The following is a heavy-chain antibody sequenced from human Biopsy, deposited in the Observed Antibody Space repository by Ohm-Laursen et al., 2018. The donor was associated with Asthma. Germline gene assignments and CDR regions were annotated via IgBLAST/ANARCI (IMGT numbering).Heavy chain of an antibody. Sequence: SLRLSCAASGFAVSRDYMFWARQAPGKGLEWISYINGKSNSIEYADSVKGRFTISRDNAKNSLYLQMNSLRAEDTAVYYCARDSYSSGLYDDFESWGQGTLVTVSS. D-gene: IGHD6-19*01. CDR1: GFAVSRDY. V-gene: IGHV3-11*01. J-gene: IGHJ4*02. CDR2: INGKSNSI. CDR3: ARDSYSSGLYDDFES.